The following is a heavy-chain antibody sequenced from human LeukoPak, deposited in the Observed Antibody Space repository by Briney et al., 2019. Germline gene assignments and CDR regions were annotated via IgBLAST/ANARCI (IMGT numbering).Heavy chain of an antibody. J-gene: IGHJ5*02. CDR2: IKSKTDGGTT. CDR3: TTALSHYYDSSGYYTRFDP. D-gene: IGHD3-22*01. CDR1: GFTFSSYA. Sequence: GGSLRLSCAASGFTFSSYAMSWVRQAPGKGLEWVGRIKSKTDGGTTDYAAPVKGRFTISRDDSKNTLYLQMNSLKTEDTAVYYCTTALSHYYDSSGYYTRFDPWGQGTLVTVSS. V-gene: IGHV3-15*01.